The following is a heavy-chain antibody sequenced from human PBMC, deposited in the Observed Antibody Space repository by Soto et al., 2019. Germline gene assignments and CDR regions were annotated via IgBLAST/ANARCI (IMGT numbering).Heavy chain of an antibody. V-gene: IGHV3-23*01. J-gene: IGHJ6*02. CDR2: INGIGDRP. D-gene: IGHD1-1*01. Sequence: EVQLLESGGGLVQPGGSLGLSCAASGLTFRSYAMSWVRQAPGKGLEWVSGINGIGDRPNYADSVKGRFTTSRDNSKNTVYLQMNSLRVEDTAVYYCANVDWNYGKDAWGQGTTVIVSS. CDR3: ANVDWNYGKDA. CDR1: GLTFRSYA.